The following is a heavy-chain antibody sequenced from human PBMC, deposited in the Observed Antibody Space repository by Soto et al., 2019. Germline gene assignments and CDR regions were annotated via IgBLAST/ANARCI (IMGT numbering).Heavy chain of an antibody. CDR2: TSYDENYK. CDR1: GFTFSGYA. D-gene: IGHD5-12*01. Sequence: PGGALRLSCAASGFTFSGYAMHWVRQAPGKGLEWVAATSYDENYKYYADSVKDRFTISRDNAKNTLYLQMNYLRVEDTAVYYCARERELGGSDINWFHPWGQGTLVTVSS. V-gene: IGHV3-30*04. CDR3: ARERELGGSDINWFHP. J-gene: IGHJ5*02.